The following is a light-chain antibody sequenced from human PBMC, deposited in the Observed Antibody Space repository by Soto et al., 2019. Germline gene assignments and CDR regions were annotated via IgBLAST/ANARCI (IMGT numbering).Light chain of an antibody. Sequence: EIVSTQSPATLSFSPGDRATLSCTASQSVSSYLAWYQQKPGQAPRLLIYDASNRATGIPARFSGSGSGTDFTLTISSLEPEDFAVYYCQQRSNWPPITFGQGTRLEI. J-gene: IGKJ5*01. V-gene: IGKV3-11*01. CDR1: QSVSSY. CDR2: DAS. CDR3: QQRSNWPPIT.